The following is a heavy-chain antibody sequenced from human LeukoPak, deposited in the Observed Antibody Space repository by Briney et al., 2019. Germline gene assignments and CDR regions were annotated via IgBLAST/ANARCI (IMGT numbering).Heavy chain of an antibody. D-gene: IGHD4-17*01. CDR3: EAQGDGDPHY. J-gene: IGHJ4*02. CDR1: GYTFTNYV. CDR2: ISTNNGNT. Sequence: ASVKVSCKASGYTFTNYVINWVRQAPGQGLEWMGWISTNNGNTNYAQKFQGRVTITADESTSTAYMELSSLRSEDTAVYYCEAQGDGDPHYWGQGTLVTVSS. V-gene: IGHV1-18*01.